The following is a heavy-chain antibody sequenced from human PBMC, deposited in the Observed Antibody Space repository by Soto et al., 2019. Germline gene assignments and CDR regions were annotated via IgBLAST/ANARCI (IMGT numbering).Heavy chain of an antibody. V-gene: IGHV3-74*01. J-gene: IGHJ4*02. D-gene: IGHD1-26*01. CDR3: AKIAGATVKPLFDH. CDR2: INSDGSST. CDR1: GFTFSSYW. Sequence: PGGSLRLSCAASGFTFSSYWMHWVRQAPGKGLVWVSRINSDGSSTSYADSVKGRFTISRDNAKNTLYLQMNSLRAEDTAVYYCAKIAGATVKPLFDHWGQGTPVTVSS.